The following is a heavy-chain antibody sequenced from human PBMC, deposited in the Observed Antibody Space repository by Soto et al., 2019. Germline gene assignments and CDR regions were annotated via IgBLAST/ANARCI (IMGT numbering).Heavy chain of an antibody. CDR2: ISGDGSFT. Sequence: EVQLVESGGGLVQPGGSPRLSCGASGLTFSNYWMHWVRQAPGEGLVWVSRISGDGSFTRFADSVKGRFTISRDNAKNTMSLQMNSLRVDDTAVYYCARVGGGAGNFDYWGQGTLVTVSS. J-gene: IGHJ4*02. V-gene: IGHV3-74*01. D-gene: IGHD2-21*01. CDR1: GLTFSNYW. CDR3: ARVGGGAGNFDY.